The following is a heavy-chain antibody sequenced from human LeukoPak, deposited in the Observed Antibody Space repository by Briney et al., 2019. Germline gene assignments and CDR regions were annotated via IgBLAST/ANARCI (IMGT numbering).Heavy chain of an antibody. CDR2: IIPIFGTA. J-gene: IGHJ6*03. D-gene: IGHD3-3*01. CDR1: GGTFSSYA. Sequence: ASVKVSCKASGGTFSSYAISWVRQAPGQGLEWMGGIIPIFGTANYAQKFQGRVTIAADESTSTAYMELSSLRSEDTAVYYCATGFGVVKTHYYYYYYMDVWGKGTTVTVSS. CDR3: ATGFGVVKTHYYYYYYMDV. V-gene: IGHV1-69*13.